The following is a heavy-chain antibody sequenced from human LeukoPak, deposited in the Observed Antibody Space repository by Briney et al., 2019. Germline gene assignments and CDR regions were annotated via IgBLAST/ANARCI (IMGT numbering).Heavy chain of an antibody. CDR1: GLTFSNYW. D-gene: IGHD3-16*01. CDR3: ARDGFGTGSN. V-gene: IGHV3-7*03. Sequence: GGSMRLSCAASGLTFSNYWMDWVRQAPGKGLEWVANIKQDGSEKNYVDSVKGRFIISRDNAKNSLYLQMNTLRADDTAVYYCARDGFGTGSNWGQGTLVTVSS. CDR2: IKQDGSEK. J-gene: IGHJ4*02.